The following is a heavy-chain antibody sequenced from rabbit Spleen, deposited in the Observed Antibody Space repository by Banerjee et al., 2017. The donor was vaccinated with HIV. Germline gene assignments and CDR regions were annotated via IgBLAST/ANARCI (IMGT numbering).Heavy chain of an antibody. CDR3: ARDGAGGSYFAL. D-gene: IGHD8-1*01. Sequence: QLVESGGGLVKPEGSLTLSCKASGFTLSSYYMNRVRQAPGKGLEWIGYIDPLFGITYYANWVNGRFSISRENAQNTVFLQMTSLTAADTATYFCARDGAGGSYFALWGPGTLVTVS. J-gene: IGHJ6*01. CDR2: IDPLFGIT. V-gene: IGHV1S7*01. CDR1: GFTLSSYY.